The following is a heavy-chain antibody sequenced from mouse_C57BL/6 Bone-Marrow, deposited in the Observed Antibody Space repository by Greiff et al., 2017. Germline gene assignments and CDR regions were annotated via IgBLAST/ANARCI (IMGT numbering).Heavy chain of an antibody. V-gene: IGHV14-4*01. J-gene: IGHJ1*03. Sequence: EVQLQQSGAELVRPGASVKLSCTASGFNIKDDYMHWVKQRPEQGLEWIGWIDPENGDTEYASKFQGKATITADTSSNTAYLQLSSLTSEDTAVYYCTTGITTVVAGGGYWYFDVWGTGTTGTVSS. D-gene: IGHD1-1*01. CDR1: GFNIKDDY. CDR2: IDPENGDT. CDR3: TTGITTVVAGGGYWYFDV.